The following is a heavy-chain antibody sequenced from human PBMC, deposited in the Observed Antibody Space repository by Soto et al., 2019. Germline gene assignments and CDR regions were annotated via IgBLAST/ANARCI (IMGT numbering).Heavy chain of an antibody. CDR3: AKTKAFSFEFMVRGVIIPFDY. CDR1: GFTFSSYA. J-gene: IGHJ4*02. V-gene: IGHV3-23*01. CDR2: ISGSGGST. D-gene: IGHD3-10*01. Sequence: PGGSLRLSCAASGFTFSSYAMSWVRQAPGKGLEWVSAISGSGGSTYYADSVKGRFTISRDNSKNTLYLQMNSLRAEDTAVYYCAKTKAFSFEFMVRGVIIPFDYWGQGALVTVSS.